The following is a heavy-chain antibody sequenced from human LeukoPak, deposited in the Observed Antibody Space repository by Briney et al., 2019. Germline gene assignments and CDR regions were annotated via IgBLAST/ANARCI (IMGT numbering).Heavy chain of an antibody. CDR3: ATGKRVGAIDY. V-gene: IGHV1-69-2*01. D-gene: IGHD1-26*01. CDR1: GYTFTDYY. CDR2: VDPEDGET. Sequence: ASVKVSCEVSGYTFTDYYMHWVQQAPGKGLEWMGLVDPEDGETIYAEKFQGRVTITADTSTDTAYMELSSLRSEDTAVYYCATGKRVGAIDYWGQGTLVTVSS. J-gene: IGHJ4*02.